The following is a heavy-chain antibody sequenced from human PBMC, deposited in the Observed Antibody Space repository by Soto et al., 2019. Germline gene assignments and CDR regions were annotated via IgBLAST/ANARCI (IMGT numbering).Heavy chain of an antibody. CDR1: GGSISSDDYY. CDR2: IYFGGDT. D-gene: IGHD2-21*01. V-gene: IGHV4-30-4*01. Sequence: QVQLQESGPGLVKPSQTLSLTCTVSGGSISSDDYYWSWIRQSPGRGLEWIGYIYFGGDTYYNPSLKSRLTISIDASKNHFSLKLRSMTAADTAVYYCARSTGRYWGQGTLVTVSS. J-gene: IGHJ4*02. CDR3: ARSTGRY.